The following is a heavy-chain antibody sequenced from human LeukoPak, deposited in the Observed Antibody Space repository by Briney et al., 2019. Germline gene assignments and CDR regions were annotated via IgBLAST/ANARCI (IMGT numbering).Heavy chain of an antibody. Sequence: ASVTVSCKASGYTFTGYYMHWVRQAPGQGLQWMGWINPHSGGTNYAQKFQGRVTMTRDTSISTAYMEVSRLRSDDTAIYYCARGYTVTKLRPNWFDPWGQGTLVAVSS. V-gene: IGHV1-2*02. J-gene: IGHJ5*02. D-gene: IGHD4-17*01. CDR2: INPHSGGT. CDR1: GYTFTGYY. CDR3: ARGYTVTKLRPNWFDP.